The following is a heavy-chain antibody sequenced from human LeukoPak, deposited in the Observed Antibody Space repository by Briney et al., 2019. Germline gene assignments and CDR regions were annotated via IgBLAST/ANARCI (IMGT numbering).Heavy chain of an antibody. J-gene: IGHJ4*02. CDR2: IYHSGST. V-gene: IGHV4-59*12. CDR1: GDSISPYY. Sequence: SETLSLTCTVSGDSISPYYWSWIRQPPGKGLEWIGYIYHSGSTNYNPSLKSRVTISVDTSKNQFSLKLSSVTAADTAVYYCARGGGYYKNFDYWGRGTLVTVSS. CDR3: ARGGGYYKNFDY. D-gene: IGHD2-21*02.